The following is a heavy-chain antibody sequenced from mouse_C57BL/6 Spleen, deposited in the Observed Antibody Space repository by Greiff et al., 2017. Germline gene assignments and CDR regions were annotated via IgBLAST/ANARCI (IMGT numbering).Heavy chain of an antibody. V-gene: IGHV1-53*01. Sequence: QVQLQQPGTELVKPGASVKLSCKASGYTFTSYWMHWVKQRPGQGLEWIGNINPSNGGTNYNEKFKSKATLTVDKSSSTAYMQLSSLTSEDSAVYDCARSRGGLLYAMDDWGQGTSVTVSS. D-gene: IGHD1-1*01. J-gene: IGHJ4*01. CDR3: ARSRGGLLYAMDD. CDR2: INPSNGGT. CDR1: GYTFTSYW.